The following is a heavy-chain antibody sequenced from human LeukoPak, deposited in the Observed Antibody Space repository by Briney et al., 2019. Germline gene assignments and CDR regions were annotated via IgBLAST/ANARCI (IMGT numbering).Heavy chain of an antibody. CDR1: GFTFSSYV. J-gene: IGHJ4*02. Sequence: AGSLRLSCAASGFTFSSYVMSWVRQAPGKGLDWVSGISGSGGSTYYADSVKGPFTISRDNSKNTLYLQMNSLRADDMAVYYCARSPTARAYSSGWYFVYWGQGTLVTVSS. D-gene: IGHD6-19*01. V-gene: IGHV3-23*01. CDR3: ARSPTARAYSSGWYFVY. CDR2: ISGSGGST.